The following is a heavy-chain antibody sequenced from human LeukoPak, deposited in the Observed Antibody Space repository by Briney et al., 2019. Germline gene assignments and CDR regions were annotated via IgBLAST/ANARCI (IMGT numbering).Heavy chain of an antibody. V-gene: IGHV1-69*13. D-gene: IGHD3-3*01. CDR1: GGTFSSYA. CDR3: AREYDFWAQYRYMDV. CDR2: IIPIFGTA. Sequence: SVKVSCKASGGTFSSYAISWVRQAPGQGLELMGGIIPIFGTANYAQKFQGRVTITADESTSTAYMELSSLRSEDTAVYYCAREYDFWAQYRYMDVWGKGTTVTVSS. J-gene: IGHJ6*03.